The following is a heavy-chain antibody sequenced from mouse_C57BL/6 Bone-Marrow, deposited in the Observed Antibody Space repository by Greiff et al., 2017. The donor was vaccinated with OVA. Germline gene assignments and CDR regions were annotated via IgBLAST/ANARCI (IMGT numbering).Heavy chain of an antibody. CDR2: ISNGGGST. CDR1: GFTFSDYY. D-gene: IGHD1-1*01. V-gene: IGHV5-12*01. CDR3: ARQGYYYGSSPYFDY. Sequence: EVQVVESGGGLVQPGGSLKLSCAASGFTFSDYYMYWVRQTPEKRLEWVAYISNGGGSTYYPDTVKGRFTISRDNAKNTLYLQMSRLKSEDTAMYYCARQGYYYGSSPYFDYWGQGTTLTVSS. J-gene: IGHJ2*01.